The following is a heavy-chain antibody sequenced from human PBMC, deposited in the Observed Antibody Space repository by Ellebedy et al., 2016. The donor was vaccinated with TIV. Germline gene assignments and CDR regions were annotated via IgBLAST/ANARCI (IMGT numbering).Heavy chain of an antibody. J-gene: IGHJ4*02. CDR1: GGSLSGYY. D-gene: IGHD5-24*01. V-gene: IGHV4-34*01. CDR2: INHNGST. CDR3: AAFRVASNGFDY. Sequence: SETLSLXXDVYGGSLSGYYWSWIRQPPGKGLEWIGEINHNGSTSYNPSVQSRVTISIDTSKNQVSLKLNSVTAADTAVYYCAAFRVASNGFDYWGRGTLVTVSS.